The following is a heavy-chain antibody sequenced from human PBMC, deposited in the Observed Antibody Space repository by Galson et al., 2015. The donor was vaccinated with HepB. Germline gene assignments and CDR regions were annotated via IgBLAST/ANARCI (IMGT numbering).Heavy chain of an antibody. CDR2: ISSDGRNK. CDR1: GFTFTDHA. J-gene: IGHJ4*02. Sequence: SLRLSCAASGFTFTDHAMLWVRQAPGQGLEWVAVISSDGRNKYYADSVKGRFTISRDNSKNTLYMQMHSLRAEDTALYYCARDAAPSYDILTDFFNGALDYWGQGTRVTVSS. D-gene: IGHD3-9*01. CDR3: ARDAAPSYDILTDFFNGALDY. V-gene: IGHV3-30*03.